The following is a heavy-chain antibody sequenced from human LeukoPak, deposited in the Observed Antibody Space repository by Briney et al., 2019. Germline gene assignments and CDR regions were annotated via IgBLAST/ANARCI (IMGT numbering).Heavy chain of an antibody. Sequence: ASVKVSCKASGYTFTSYYMHWVRQAPGQGLEWMGIINPSGGSTSYAQKFQGRVTMTRDTSTSTVYMELSSLRSEDTAVYYCARAVAAVNTYYYDSSGYPDYWGQGTLVTVSS. CDR2: INPSGGST. D-gene: IGHD3-22*01. J-gene: IGHJ4*02. V-gene: IGHV1-46*01. CDR3: ARAVAAVNTYYYDSSGYPDY. CDR1: GYTFTSYY.